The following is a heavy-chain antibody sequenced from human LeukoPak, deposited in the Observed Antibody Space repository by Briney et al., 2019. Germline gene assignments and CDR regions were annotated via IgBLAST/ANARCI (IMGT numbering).Heavy chain of an antibody. CDR2: MYYTGST. D-gene: IGHD1-26*01. CDR3: ASDNSGSYSFDY. V-gene: IGHV4-39*01. Sequence: SETLSLTCTVSGGSISSSCYYWGWIRQPPGKGLEWIGSMYYTGSTYYNPSLKSRVTISVDTSKNQFSLKLSSVTAADTAVYYCASDNSGSYSFDYWGQGTLVTVSS. J-gene: IGHJ4*02. CDR1: GGSISSSCYY.